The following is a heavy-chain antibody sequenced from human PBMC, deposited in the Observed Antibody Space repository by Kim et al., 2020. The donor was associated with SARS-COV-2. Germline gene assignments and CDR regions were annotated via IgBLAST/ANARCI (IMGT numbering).Heavy chain of an antibody. D-gene: IGHD1-26*01. CDR2: ISYSGGT. J-gene: IGHJ5*02. CDR3: ARVKIGRISGSPIWFDP. V-gene: IGHV4-39*07. CDR1: GGSISTTTYS. Sequence: SETLSLTCTVSGGSISTTTYSWGWIRQPPGKGLEWTGTISYSGGTYYNASLKSRVTISVDTSKNQFSLKLSSVTAADTAVYYCARVKIGRISGSPIWFDPWGQGTLVTVSS.